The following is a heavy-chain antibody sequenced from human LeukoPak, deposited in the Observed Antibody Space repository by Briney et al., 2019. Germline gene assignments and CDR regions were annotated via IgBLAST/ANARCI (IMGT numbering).Heavy chain of an antibody. CDR1: AFTFSSYA. CDR3: ARGARGSGWRVFDI. Sequence: PGRSLRPSCAASAFTFSSYAMHWVRQAPGKGLEWVALIAYDGSNKYYADSVKGRFTISRDNSKNTLYLQMNSLRAEDTAVFYCARGARGSGWRVFDIWGQGTMVTVSS. V-gene: IGHV3-30*04. J-gene: IGHJ3*02. D-gene: IGHD6-19*01. CDR2: IAYDGSNK.